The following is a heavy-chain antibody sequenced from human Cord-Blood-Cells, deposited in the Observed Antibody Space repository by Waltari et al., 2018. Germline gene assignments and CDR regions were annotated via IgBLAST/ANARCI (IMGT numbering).Heavy chain of an antibody. Sequence: EVQLVESVGGLVQPGGSLRLSCAASGFTFSTSWMSWVRQAPGKGLEWVANIKQDGSEKYYVDSVKGRFTISRDNAKNSLYLQMNSLRAEDTAVYYCARASGSYYWGQGTLVTVSS. J-gene: IGHJ4*02. CDR3: ARASGSYY. V-gene: IGHV3-7*01. CDR1: GFTFSTSW. D-gene: IGHD1-26*01. CDR2: IKQDGSEK.